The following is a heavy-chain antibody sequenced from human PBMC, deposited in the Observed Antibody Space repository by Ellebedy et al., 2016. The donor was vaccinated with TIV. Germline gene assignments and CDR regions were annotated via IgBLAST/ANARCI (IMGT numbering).Heavy chain of an antibody. CDR3: ARIGYSSSDFDF. J-gene: IGHJ4*02. CDR1: GLSFSDHF. D-gene: IGHD4-23*01. CDR2: IGDKANSPFT. V-gene: IGHV3-72*01. Sequence: GESLKISCATSGLSFSDHFMAWVRQAPGKGLEWVGRIGDKANSPFTQYAAPVKGRFNISRDDSKNSLSLQMDSLNTEDTALYYCARIGYSSSDFDFWGQGTLVTVSS.